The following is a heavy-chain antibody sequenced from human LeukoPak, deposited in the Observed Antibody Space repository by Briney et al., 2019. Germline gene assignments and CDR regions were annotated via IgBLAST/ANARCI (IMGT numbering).Heavy chain of an antibody. V-gene: IGHV3-48*03. CDR3: ARESLRFLDWLLYDY. J-gene: IGHJ4*02. CDR2: ISSSGSTI. CDR1: GFTFSSYE. D-gene: IGHD3-3*01. Sequence: PGGSLRLSCAASGFTFSSYEMNWVRHAPGKGLEWVSYISSSGSTIYYADSVKGRFIISGDNAKNSLYLQMNSLRAEDTAVYYCARESLRFLDWLLYDYWGQGTLVTVSS.